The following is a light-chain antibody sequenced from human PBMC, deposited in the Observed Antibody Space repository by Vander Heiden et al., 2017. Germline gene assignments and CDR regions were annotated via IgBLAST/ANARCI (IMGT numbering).Light chain of an antibody. J-gene: IGKJ2*01. CDR3: QQYGSSGMYT. V-gene: IGKV3-20*01. CDR2: GAS. CDR1: QSVSSSY. Sequence: ELVLTQSPGPLSFSLGERATLSCRASQSVSSSYLAWYQQKPGQAPTLLIYGASSRATGIPDRFSGSGSGTDFTLTISRLEPEDFAVYYCQQYGSSGMYTFGQGTKLEIK.